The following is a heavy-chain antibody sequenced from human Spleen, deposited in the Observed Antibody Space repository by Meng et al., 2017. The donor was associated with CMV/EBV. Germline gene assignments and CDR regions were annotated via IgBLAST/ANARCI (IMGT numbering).Heavy chain of an antibody. CDR1: GGSFSGYY. J-gene: IGHJ4*02. Sequence: YGGSFSGYYWSWIRQPPGKGLEWIGEINHSGSTNYNPSLKSRVTISVDTSKNQFSLKLSSVTAADTAVYYCTRGRRVGQYQLLWKDYWGQGTLVTVSS. CDR3: TRGRRVGQYQLLWKDY. D-gene: IGHD2-2*01. CDR2: INHSGST. V-gene: IGHV4-34*01.